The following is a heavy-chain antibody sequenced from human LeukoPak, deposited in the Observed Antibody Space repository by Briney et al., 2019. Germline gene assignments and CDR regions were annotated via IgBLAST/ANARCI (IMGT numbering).Heavy chain of an antibody. CDR2: IRYDGSNK. Sequence: GGSLRLSCAASGFTLSSYGMHWVRQAPGKGLEWMALIRYDGSNKYYADSVKGRFTISRDNSKSTLYLQMNSLRAEDTAVYYCAKTVGSSWYFDYWGQGTLVTVSS. J-gene: IGHJ4*02. V-gene: IGHV3-30*02. CDR3: AKTVGSSWYFDY. D-gene: IGHD6-13*01. CDR1: GFTLSSYG.